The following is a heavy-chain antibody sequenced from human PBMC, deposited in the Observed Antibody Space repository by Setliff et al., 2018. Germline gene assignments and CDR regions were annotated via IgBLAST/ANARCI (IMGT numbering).Heavy chain of an antibody. D-gene: IGHD3-22*01. Sequence: SETLSLTCSVSGGSISSGSDYWTWIRQPAGKGLEWIGHIYTSGSTNYNPSLKSRVTISVDTSKTQFSLKLNSMTAADTAVYFCVRGLDNGGYRYNRMGYLDSWGQGTLVTVSS. CDR2: IYTSGST. CDR3: VRGLDNGGYRYNRMGYLDS. CDR1: GGSISSGSDY. J-gene: IGHJ4*02. V-gene: IGHV4-61*09.